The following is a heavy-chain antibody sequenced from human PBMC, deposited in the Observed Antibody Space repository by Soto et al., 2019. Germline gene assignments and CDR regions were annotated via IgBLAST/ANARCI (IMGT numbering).Heavy chain of an antibody. D-gene: IGHD1-20*01. CDR1: GYTFTSYG. V-gene: IGHV1-18*01. CDR2: ISAYNGNT. Sequence: ATVKVSCKASGYTFTSYGISWVRQAPGQGLEWMGWISAYNGNTNYAQKLQGRVTMTTDTSTSTAYMELGSLRSDDTAVYYCARDPRLSRITGTPGDAFDIWGQGTMVTVSS. CDR3: ARDPRLSRITGTPGDAFDI. J-gene: IGHJ3*02.